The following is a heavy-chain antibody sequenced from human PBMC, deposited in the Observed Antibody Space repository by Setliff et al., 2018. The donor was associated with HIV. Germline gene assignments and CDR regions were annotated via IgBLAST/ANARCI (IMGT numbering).Heavy chain of an antibody. D-gene: IGHD3-10*01. CDR2: INPNSGDT. CDR3: ARDSLLSLLFGELRASWSYP. V-gene: IGHV1-2*02. CDR1: GYTFTGYY. J-gene: IGHJ5*02. Sequence: GPSVKVSCKASGYTFTGYYMHWVRQAPGQGLEWMGCINPNSGDTNYAQKFQGRVTMTRDTSISTAYMELSRLRSDDTAVYYCARDSLLSLLFGELRASWSYPWGQVTLVTVSS.